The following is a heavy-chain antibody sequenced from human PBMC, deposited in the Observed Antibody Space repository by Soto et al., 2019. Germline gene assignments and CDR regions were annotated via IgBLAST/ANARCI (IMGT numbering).Heavy chain of an antibody. CDR3: ARDYYYGSGSYYPSTTYGMDV. CDR2: ISSSSSYI. J-gene: IGHJ6*02. Sequence: PGGSLRLSCAASGFTFSSYSMNWVRQAPGKGLEWVSSISSSSSYIYYADSVKGRFTISRDNAKNSLYLQMNSLRAEDTAVYYCARDYYYGSGSYYPSTTYGMDVWGQGTTVTVSS. D-gene: IGHD3-10*01. V-gene: IGHV3-21*01. CDR1: GFTFSSYS.